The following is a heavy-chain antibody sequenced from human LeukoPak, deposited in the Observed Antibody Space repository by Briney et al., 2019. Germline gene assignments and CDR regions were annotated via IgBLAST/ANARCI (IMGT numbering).Heavy chain of an antibody. J-gene: IGHJ3*02. V-gene: IGHV1-24*01. CDR1: GYTLTELS. D-gene: IGHD4-17*01. CDR3: ATPLTVTTFYGAFDI. CDR2: FDPEDGET. Sequence: ASVKVSCKVSGYTLTELSMHWVRQAPGKGLEWMGGFDPEDGETIYAQKFQGRVTMTEDTSTDTAYMELSSLRSEDTAVYYCATPLTVTTFYGAFDIWGQGTMVTVSS.